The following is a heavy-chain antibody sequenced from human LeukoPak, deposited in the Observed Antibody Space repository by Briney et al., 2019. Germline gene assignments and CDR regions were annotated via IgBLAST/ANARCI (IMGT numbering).Heavy chain of an antibody. CDR1: GFTFSSYE. D-gene: IGHD4-17*01. J-gene: IGHJ5*02. Sequence: GGSLRLSCAASGFTFSSYEMNWVRQAPGKGLVWVSRISSDGSNTRYADSVKGRFTISRDNAKNTLYLQMNSLRAEDTAVYYCARGVNGDSRFDPWGQGTLVTVSS. CDR3: ARGVNGDSRFDP. V-gene: IGHV3-74*01. CDR2: ISSDGSNT.